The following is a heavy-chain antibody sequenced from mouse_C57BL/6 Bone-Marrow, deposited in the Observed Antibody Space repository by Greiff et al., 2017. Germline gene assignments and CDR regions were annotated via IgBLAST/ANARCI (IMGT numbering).Heavy chain of an antibody. CDR1: GYTFTSYW. Sequence: QVQLKQPGAELVKPGASVKLSCKASGYTFTSYWMQWVKQRPGQGLEWIGEIDPSDSYTNYNQKFKGKATLTVDTSSSTAYMQLSSLTSEDAAVYYCARSETTVEAYWGQGTLVTVSA. J-gene: IGHJ3*01. CDR3: ARSETTVEAY. V-gene: IGHV1-50*01. CDR2: IDPSDSYT. D-gene: IGHD1-1*01.